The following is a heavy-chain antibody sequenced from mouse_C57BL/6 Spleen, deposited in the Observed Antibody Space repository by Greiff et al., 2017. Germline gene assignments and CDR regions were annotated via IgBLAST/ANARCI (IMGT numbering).Heavy chain of an antibody. D-gene: IGHD1-1*01. V-gene: IGHV1-55*01. CDR1: GYTFTSYW. CDR2: IYPGSGST. J-gene: IGHJ2*01. CDR3: ARGGYYYGSSYFDY. Sequence: VQLQQPGAELVKPGASVKMSCKASGYTFTSYWITWVKQRPGQGLEWIGDIYPGSGSTNYNEKFKSKATLTVDTSSSTAYMQLSSLTSEGSAVYYCARGGYYYGSSYFDYWGQGTTLTVSS.